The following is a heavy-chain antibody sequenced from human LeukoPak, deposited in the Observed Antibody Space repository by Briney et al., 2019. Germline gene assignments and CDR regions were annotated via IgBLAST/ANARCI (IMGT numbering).Heavy chain of an antibody. CDR3: ARGHKLAAADTGRWFDP. D-gene: IGHD6-13*01. CDR2: MNPNSGNT. V-gene: IGHV1-8*01. J-gene: IGHJ5*02. Sequence: ASVKVSCKASGYTFTSYDINWVRQATGQGLEWMGWMNPNSGNTGYAQKFQGRVTMTRNTSISTAYMELSSLRSEDTAVYYCARGHKLAAADTGRWFDPWGQGTLVTVSS. CDR1: GYTFTSYD.